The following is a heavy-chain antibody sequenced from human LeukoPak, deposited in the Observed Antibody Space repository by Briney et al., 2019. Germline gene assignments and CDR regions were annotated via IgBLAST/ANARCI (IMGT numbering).Heavy chain of an antibody. V-gene: IGHV4-59*01. Sequence: SETLSLTCTVSGGSISSYYWNWIRQPPGRGLEWIGYIYYSGSTNYNPSLKSRVSISVDTSKNQFSLKLSSVTAADTAVYYCARSLYYYGSDSFDIWGQGTMVTVSS. D-gene: IGHD3-10*01. CDR2: IYYSGST. CDR1: GGSISSYY. J-gene: IGHJ3*02. CDR3: ARSLYYYGSDSFDI.